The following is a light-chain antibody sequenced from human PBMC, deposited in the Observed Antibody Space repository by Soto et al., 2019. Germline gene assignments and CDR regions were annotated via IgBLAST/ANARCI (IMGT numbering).Light chain of an antibody. Sequence: EIVLTQSPGSLSLSPGQRATLSCRASQSVDTTFFAWYQKKPGQAPRLLIYGASKRTTGIPDRFSGSGARKDLPLIISMLAPEYFAVYCCQQDMSSLTFGQGTKVEIK. CDR2: GAS. CDR3: QQDMSSLT. CDR1: QSVDTTF. V-gene: IGKV3-20*01. J-gene: IGKJ1*01.